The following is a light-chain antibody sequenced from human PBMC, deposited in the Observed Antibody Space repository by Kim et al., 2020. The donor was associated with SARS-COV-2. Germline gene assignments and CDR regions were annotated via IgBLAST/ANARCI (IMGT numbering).Light chain of an antibody. J-gene: IGKJ2*01. CDR3: QQTYSAPRS. CDR2: SAS. Sequence: SATVGDRVTISCRASQSISTSLKWYQQKSGKAPRLLISSASILQGGIPSRFSAAASGTLFSLSINGLQPEDFATYYCQQTYSAPRSFGQGTKLEI. V-gene: IGKV1-39*01. CDR1: QSISTS.